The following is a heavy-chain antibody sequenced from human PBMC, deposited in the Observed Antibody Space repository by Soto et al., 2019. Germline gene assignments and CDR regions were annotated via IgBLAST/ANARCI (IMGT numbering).Heavy chain of an antibody. Sequence: SETLSLTCAVYGGSFSGYYWSWIRQPPGKGLEWIGEINHCGSTNYNPSLKSRVTISVDTSKNQFSLKLSSVTAADTAVYYCARSGKNNSSSSEYFDYWGQGTLVTVSS. CDR3: ARSGKNNSSSSEYFDY. CDR1: GGSFSGYY. CDR2: INHCGST. D-gene: IGHD6-6*01. V-gene: IGHV4-34*01. J-gene: IGHJ4*02.